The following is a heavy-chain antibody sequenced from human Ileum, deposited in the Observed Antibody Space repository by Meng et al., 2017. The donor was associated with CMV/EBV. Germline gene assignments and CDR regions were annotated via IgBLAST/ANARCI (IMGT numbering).Heavy chain of an antibody. J-gene: IGHJ4*02. D-gene: IGHD6-13*01. V-gene: IGHV4-30-4*08. Sequence: QVQLQECGPPPQKPSQTRSLTCTFLGGSISSCDYHWPRPGQPPGKGLECIGYIYSSGTTYYNPSLKSRVSISVDTSRNQFSLQLSSVTAADTAVYYCARRSSGLFDYWGQGTLVTVSS. CDR1: GGSISSCDYH. CDR3: ARRSSGLFDY. CDR2: IYSSGTT.